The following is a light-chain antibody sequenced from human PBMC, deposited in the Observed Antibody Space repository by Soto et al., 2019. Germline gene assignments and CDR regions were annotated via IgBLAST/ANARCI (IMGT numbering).Light chain of an antibody. CDR1: QSISSY. Sequence: EIVVTQSPATLSLSPGERATLSCRASQSISSYLAWYQQKPGQTPRVLIYDASNRATGIPARFSGSGSGTDFTLTISSLEPEDFAVYYCQQRSSWPRTFGPGTKVDIK. J-gene: IGKJ3*01. CDR3: QQRSSWPRT. CDR2: DAS. V-gene: IGKV3-11*01.